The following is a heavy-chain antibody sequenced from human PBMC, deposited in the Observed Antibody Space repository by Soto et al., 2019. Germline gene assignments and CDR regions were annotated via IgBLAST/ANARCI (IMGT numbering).Heavy chain of an antibody. D-gene: IGHD4-17*01. Sequence: EVQLVESGGGLVQPGRSLRLSCAASGCTLDDYAMHWVRQAPGKGLEWVSGISWNSGSIGYADSVKGRFTISRDNAKNSLYLQMNSLRAEDTALYYCAKSGGGYGDYPSWAFDIWGQGTMVTVSS. V-gene: IGHV3-9*01. CDR2: ISWNSGSI. CDR3: AKSGGGYGDYPSWAFDI. CDR1: GCTLDDYA. J-gene: IGHJ3*02.